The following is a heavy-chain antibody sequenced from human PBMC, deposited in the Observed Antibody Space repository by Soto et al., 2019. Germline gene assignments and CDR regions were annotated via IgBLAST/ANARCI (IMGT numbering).Heavy chain of an antibody. D-gene: IGHD3-10*01. CDR2: IYHSGST. V-gene: IGHV4-30-2*01. J-gene: IGHJ4*02. CDR1: GGSISSGGYS. Sequence: QLQLQESGSGLVKPSQTLSLTWAVSGGSISSGGYSWSWIRQPPGKGQEWIGYIYHSGSTYYNPSLKSRVTISVDRSKNQFSLQLSSVTAADTAVYYCARENNVLPGGYFDYWGQGTLVTVSS. CDR3: ARENNVLPGGYFDY.